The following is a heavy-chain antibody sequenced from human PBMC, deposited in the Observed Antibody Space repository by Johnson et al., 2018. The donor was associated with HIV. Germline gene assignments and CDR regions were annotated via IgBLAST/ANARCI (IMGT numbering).Heavy chain of an antibody. Sequence: VQLVESGGGVVRPGGSLRLSCPASGFTVSSNYMSWVRQAPGKGLEWVSVIGTAGDTYYPGSVKGRFTISRENAKNSLYLQMNSLRAGDTAVYYCARANRGRNDAFDIWGQGTMVTVSS. CDR2: IGTAGDT. V-gene: IGHV3-13*01. J-gene: IGHJ3*02. CDR1: GFTVSSNY. D-gene: IGHD2-15*01. CDR3: ARANRGRNDAFDI.